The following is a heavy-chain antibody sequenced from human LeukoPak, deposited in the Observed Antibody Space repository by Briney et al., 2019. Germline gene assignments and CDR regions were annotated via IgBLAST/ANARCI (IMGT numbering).Heavy chain of an antibody. J-gene: IGHJ4*02. V-gene: IGHV4-59*13. Sequence: PSETLLLTCCVPGGPISCYHWSWIRQPPAKGVERIGHIYYSGSTNYTPSLKSRVTISVDTSKTQFSLKLSSVTAADTAVYDCARAPDDSWSGYIFDYWGQGTLVTVSS. CDR3: ARAPDDSWSGYIFDY. D-gene: IGHD3-3*01. CDR2: IYYSGST. CDR1: GGPISCYH.